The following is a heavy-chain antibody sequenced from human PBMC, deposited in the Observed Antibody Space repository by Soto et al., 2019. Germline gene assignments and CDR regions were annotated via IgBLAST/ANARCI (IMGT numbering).Heavy chain of an antibody. CDR1: EFTFTNYW. CDR2: IDGVGTGT. V-gene: IGHV3-74*01. CDR3: TKVFEY. J-gene: IGHJ4*02. Sequence: GGSVRLACAASEFTFTNYWMHWVRQVPGKGLVWVSRIDGVGTGTSYSDSVRGRFTISRDNAENTLYLQMNSLRAEDTDVYYCTKVFEYWGQGTPVTVSS.